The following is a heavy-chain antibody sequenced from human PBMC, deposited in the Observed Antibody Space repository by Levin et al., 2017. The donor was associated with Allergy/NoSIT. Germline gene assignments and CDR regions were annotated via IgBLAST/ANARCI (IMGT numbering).Heavy chain of an antibody. Sequence: SQTLSLTCTVSGGSIRGYYCHWIRKPAGKGLEWIGRIYPSGSINSNPSLESRLSMSVDKSKNQFSLKLSSVTAADTAVYYCARFPEVGYFDPQYYYGMDVWGQGTTVTVSS. V-gene: IGHV4-4*07. J-gene: IGHJ6*02. CDR3: ARFPEVGYFDPQYYYGMDV. CDR1: GGSIRGYY. D-gene: IGHD3-9*01. CDR2: IYPSGSI.